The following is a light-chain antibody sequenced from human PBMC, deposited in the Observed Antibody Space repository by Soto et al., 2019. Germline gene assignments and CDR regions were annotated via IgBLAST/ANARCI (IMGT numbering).Light chain of an antibody. Sequence: EIVLTQSPGTLSLSPGERATLSCRASQSVSSSYLAWYQQKPDQAPSLLIYGASSRATGIPDRFSGSGSGTDFTLTISRLEPEDFAVYYCQQYHNLWTFGQGTEVEIK. J-gene: IGKJ1*01. V-gene: IGKV3-20*01. CDR2: GAS. CDR3: QQYHNLWT. CDR1: QSVSSSY.